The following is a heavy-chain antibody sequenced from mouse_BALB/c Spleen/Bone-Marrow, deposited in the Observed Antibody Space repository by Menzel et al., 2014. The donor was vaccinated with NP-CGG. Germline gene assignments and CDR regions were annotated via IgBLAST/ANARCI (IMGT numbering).Heavy chain of an antibody. CDR2: IYPSDSYT. CDR1: GYTFTSYW. J-gene: IGHJ4*01. V-gene: IGHV1-69*02. Sequence: QVQLQQSGAELVRPGASVKLSCKASGYTFTSYWINWVKQRPGQGLEWIGNIYPSDSYTNYNQKFKDKAPLTVDKSSSTAYMQLSSPTSEDSAVYYCTRPGYFYGSGPYAMDYWGQGTSVTVSS. CDR3: TRPGYFYGSGPYAMDY. D-gene: IGHD1-1*01.